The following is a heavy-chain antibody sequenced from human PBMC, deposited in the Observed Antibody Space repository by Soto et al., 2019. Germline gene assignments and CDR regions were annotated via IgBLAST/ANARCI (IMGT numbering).Heavy chain of an antibody. CDR2: IKQGESEK. D-gene: IGHD6-13*01. J-gene: IGHJ4*02. CDR1: KFTFNIYW. Sequence: EVQLVESGGGLVQPGGSLRLSCTASKFTFNIYWMSWVRQAPGKGLEWVANIKQGESEKYYVDSVKGRFTISRDNAKKPPYPQMNSLRAEDPAVYFWARGWSSSLDFHLDYLGQGTLVTVSS. CDR3: ARGWSSSLDFHLDY. V-gene: IGHV3-7*01.